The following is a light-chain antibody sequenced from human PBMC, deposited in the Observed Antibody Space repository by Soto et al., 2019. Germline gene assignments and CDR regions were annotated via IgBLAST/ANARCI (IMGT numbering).Light chain of an antibody. CDR3: CSYTSSTSYV. CDR1: SSDVGGYNF. J-gene: IGLJ1*01. Sequence: QSVLTQPASVSGSPGQSITTSCTGTSSDVGGYNFVSWYQQHPGKAPKLMIYDVSIRPSGVSNRFSGSKSGTTASLTISGLQAEDEADYYCCSYTSSTSYVFGTGT. CDR2: DVS. V-gene: IGLV2-14*01.